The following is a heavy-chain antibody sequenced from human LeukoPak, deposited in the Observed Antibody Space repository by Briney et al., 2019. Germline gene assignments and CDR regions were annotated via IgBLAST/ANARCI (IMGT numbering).Heavy chain of an antibody. V-gene: IGHV4-59*08. Sequence: SETLSLTCTVSGVSISRYYWSWIRQPPGKGLEWIGYISYSGSTYYNPSLKTRVTLSIDTSKNQFSLKLSSVTAADTAVYYCARVGGYYYDSSGYFDAFDIWGQGTMVTVSS. CDR2: ISYSGST. CDR1: GVSISRYY. D-gene: IGHD3-22*01. J-gene: IGHJ3*02. CDR3: ARVGGYYYDSSGYFDAFDI.